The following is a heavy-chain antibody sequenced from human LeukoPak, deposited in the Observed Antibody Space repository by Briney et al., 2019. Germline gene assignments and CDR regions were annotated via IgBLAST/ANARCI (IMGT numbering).Heavy chain of an antibody. CDR1: GFIFSNYP. V-gene: IGHV3-30-3*01. CDR3: ARNDPGSSED. J-gene: IGHJ4*02. CDR2: ISADGNNE. Sequence: PEGSLRLSCAASGFIFSNYPMHWVRQAPGKGLEWVAVISADGNNEHYADSAKGRFTLSRDNAKSTAYLQMNSLRSEDTAVYYCARNDPGSSEDWGQGTLVTVSS. D-gene: IGHD2-2*01.